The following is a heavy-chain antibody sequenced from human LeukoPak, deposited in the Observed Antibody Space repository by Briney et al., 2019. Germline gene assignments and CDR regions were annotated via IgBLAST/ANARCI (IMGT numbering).Heavy chain of an antibody. D-gene: IGHD2-21*01. Sequence: GRSLRLSCEASGFSFSNYGMHWVRQAPGKGLEWVSAISGSGGSTYYADSVKGRFTISRDNSKNALYLQMNSLRAEDTAVYYCAKDYAAIPYGMDVWGQGTTVTVSS. CDR2: ISGSGGST. CDR3: AKDYAAIPYGMDV. CDR1: GFSFSNYG. V-gene: IGHV3-23*01. J-gene: IGHJ6*02.